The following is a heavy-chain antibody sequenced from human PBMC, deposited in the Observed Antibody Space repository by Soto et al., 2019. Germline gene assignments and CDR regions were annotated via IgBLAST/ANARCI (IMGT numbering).Heavy chain of an antibody. D-gene: IGHD3-22*01. Sequence: ASVKVSCKASGYTFTSYYIHWVRQAPGQGLEWMGIINPSGGSTTFPQKFQGRVTMIRDSSTSTVYMELSSLRSEDTAVYYCARGTSYHDRSGYYAFDYWGQGTLVTVSS. CDR3: ARGTSYHDRSGYYAFDY. CDR2: INPSGGST. V-gene: IGHV1-46*01. J-gene: IGHJ4*02. CDR1: GYTFTSYY.